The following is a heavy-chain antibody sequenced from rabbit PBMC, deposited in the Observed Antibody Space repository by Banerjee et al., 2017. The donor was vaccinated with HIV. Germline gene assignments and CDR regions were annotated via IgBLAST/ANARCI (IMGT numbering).Heavy chain of an antibody. CDR2: INTSSGNT. CDR1: GFSFSNKYV. J-gene: IGHJ4*01. Sequence: QSLEESGGGLVQPEGSLTLTCKASGFSFSNKYVMCWVRQAPGKGLEWIACINTSSGNTVYATWAKGRFTISRTSSTTVTLQMTSLTGADTATYFCARKYAHNDYYDLWGPGTLVTVS. D-gene: IGHD1-1*01. CDR3: ARKYAHNDYYDL. V-gene: IGHV1S40*01.